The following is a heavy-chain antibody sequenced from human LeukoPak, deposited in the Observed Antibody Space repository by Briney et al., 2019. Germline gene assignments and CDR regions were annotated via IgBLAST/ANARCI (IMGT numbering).Heavy chain of an antibody. CDR1: GFTFSSYW. Sequence: GGSLRLSCAASGFTFSSYWMSWVRQAPGKGLEWVANIKQDSSATAYAGSLKGRFTISIDNAKNSLYLQMNSLRAEDTAVYYCARWSYSSGWFIDYWGQGVLVTVSS. CDR3: ARWSYSSGWFIDY. D-gene: IGHD6-19*01. V-gene: IGHV3-7*01. J-gene: IGHJ4*02. CDR2: IKQDSSAT.